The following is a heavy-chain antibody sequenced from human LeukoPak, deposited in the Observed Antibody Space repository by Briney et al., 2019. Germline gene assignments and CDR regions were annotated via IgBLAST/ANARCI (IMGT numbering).Heavy chain of an antibody. CDR2: IYYSGST. CDR1: GGSFSSSSYY. Sequence: SETLSLTCTVSGGSFSSSSYYWGWLRQPPGKGLEWVGNIYYSGSTYYNPSLKSRVTISVDASKKQFSLKLSSVTAADTAVYYCARRLGRKFGERFYYYHYMDVWGKGTTVTISS. J-gene: IGHJ6*03. D-gene: IGHD3-10*01. V-gene: IGHV4-39*07. CDR3: ARRLGRKFGERFYYYHYMDV.